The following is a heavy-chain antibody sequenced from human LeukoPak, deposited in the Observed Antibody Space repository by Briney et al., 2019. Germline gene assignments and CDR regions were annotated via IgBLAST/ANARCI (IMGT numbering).Heavy chain of an antibody. CDR1: GFTFDDYA. Sequence: SLRLSCAASGFTFDDYAMHRVRQAPGKGLEWVSGISWNSGSIGYADSVKGRFTISRDNAKNSLYLQMNSLRAEDTALYYCAKGHGSGSFWGGDYWGQGTLVTVSS. V-gene: IGHV3-9*01. CDR2: ISWNSGSI. CDR3: AKGHGSGSFWGGDY. D-gene: IGHD3-10*01. J-gene: IGHJ4*02.